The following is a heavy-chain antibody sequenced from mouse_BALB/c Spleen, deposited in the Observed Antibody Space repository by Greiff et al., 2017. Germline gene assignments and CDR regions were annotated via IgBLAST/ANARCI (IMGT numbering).Heavy chain of an antibody. J-gene: IGHJ2*01. CDR3: ASYFDY. CDR1: GYTFTDYN. V-gene: IGHV1S29*02. CDR2: IYPYNGGT. Sequence: EVQLVESGPELVKPGASVKISCKASGYTFTDYNMHWVKQSHGKSLEWIGYIYPYNGGTGYNQKFKSKATLTVDNSSSTAYMELRSLTSEDSAVYYCASYFDYWGQGTTLTVSS.